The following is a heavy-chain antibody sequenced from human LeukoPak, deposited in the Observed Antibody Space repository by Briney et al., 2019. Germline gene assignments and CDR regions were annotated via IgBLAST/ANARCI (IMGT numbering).Heavy chain of an antibody. D-gene: IGHD1-1*01. CDR1: GFTFSDYY. CDR3: ARVTTGAAG. Sequence: GGSLRLSCAASGFTFSDYYMNWIRQAPGKGLEWVSYITTSGATTWYADSVKGRFTISRDDAKNSLYLQMNSLRAEDTAMYYCARVTTGAAGWGQGTLVTVSS. CDR2: ITTSGATT. V-gene: IGHV3-11*01. J-gene: IGHJ4*02.